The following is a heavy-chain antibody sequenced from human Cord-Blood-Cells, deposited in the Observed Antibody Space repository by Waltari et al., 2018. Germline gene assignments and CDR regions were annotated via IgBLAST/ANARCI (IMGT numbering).Heavy chain of an antibody. CDR2: INPNSGGT. Sequence: QVQLVQSGAEVKKPGASVKVSCKASGYTFTGYYMHWVRQAPGQGLEWMGWINPNSGGTNYAKKFQGWVTMTRDTSISTAYMELSRLRSDDTAVYYCARYSSSSDLSFDYWGQGTLVTVSS. J-gene: IGHJ4*02. V-gene: IGHV1-2*04. CDR3: ARYSSSSDLSFDY. D-gene: IGHD6-6*01. CDR1: GYTFTGYY.